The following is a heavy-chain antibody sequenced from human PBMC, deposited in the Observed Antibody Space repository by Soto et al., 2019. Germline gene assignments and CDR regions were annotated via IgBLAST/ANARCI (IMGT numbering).Heavy chain of an antibody. CDR1: GFTLSSYS. CDR2: IKSKTDGGTT. J-gene: IGHJ3*02. CDR3: TTDSSGWLGDAFDI. V-gene: IGHV3-15*07. D-gene: IGHD6-19*01. Sequence: GGSLRLSCAASGFTLSSYSMKWVRQTPGKGLEWVGRIKSKTDGGTTDYAAPVKGRFTISRDDSKNTLYLQMNSLKTEDTAVYYCTTDSSGWLGDAFDIWGQGTMVTVSS.